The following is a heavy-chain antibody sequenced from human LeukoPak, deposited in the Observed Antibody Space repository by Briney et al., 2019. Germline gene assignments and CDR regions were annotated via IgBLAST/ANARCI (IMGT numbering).Heavy chain of an antibody. CDR1: GYRFTSDW. D-gene: IGHD2-15*01. CDR3: ARLSGRVVCSAGSCYIDS. CDR2: IYPGDSDT. Sequence: GESLKLSCKGSGYRFTSDWIGWVRQMPGKGLEWMGIIYPGDSDTRYSPSFQGQVTISADKSVNTAYLQWSSLKASDTAMYYCARLSGRVVCSAGSCYIDSWGQGTLVTVSS. V-gene: IGHV5-51*01. J-gene: IGHJ4*02.